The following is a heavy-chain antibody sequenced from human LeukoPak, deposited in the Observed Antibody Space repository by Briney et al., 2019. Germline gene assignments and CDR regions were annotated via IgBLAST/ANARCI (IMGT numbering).Heavy chain of an antibody. Sequence: SVKVSCKASGGTFSSYAISWVRQAPGQGLEWMGGIIPIFGTANSAQKFQGRVTITADESTSTAYMELSSLRSEDTAVYYCATDGLGDYYDSSGYAGVRYFDYWGQGTLVTVSS. CDR3: ATDGLGDYYDSSGYAGVRYFDY. CDR2: IIPIFGTA. CDR1: GGTFSSYA. D-gene: IGHD3-22*01. J-gene: IGHJ4*02. V-gene: IGHV1-69*01.